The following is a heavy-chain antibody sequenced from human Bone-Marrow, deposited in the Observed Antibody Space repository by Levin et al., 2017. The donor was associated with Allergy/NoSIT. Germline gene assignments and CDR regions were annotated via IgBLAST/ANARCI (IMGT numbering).Heavy chain of an antibody. Sequence: ASVKVSCKASGFSFIDYHIHWVRQAPGQGLEWMAWIDCKRGNTNYAPKFQGRVTVTRDTSMNTAHMELRNLTSDDTAVYYCARDSTPLPGSYFDYWGQGVLVTVSS. CDR3: ARDSTPLPGSYFDY. CDR2: IDCKRGNT. CDR1: GFSFIDYH. J-gene: IGHJ4*02. V-gene: IGHV1-2*02. D-gene: IGHD4-23*01.